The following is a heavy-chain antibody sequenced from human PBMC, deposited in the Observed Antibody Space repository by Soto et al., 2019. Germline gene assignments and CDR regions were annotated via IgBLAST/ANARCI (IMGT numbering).Heavy chain of an antibody. J-gene: IGHJ2*01. D-gene: IGHD3-22*01. Sequence: XGSLRLSCASSECTFSTYAMTCVRQSPGRGLQWVATISDSGDITYYADSVKGRFTISRDNSRNTLYLQMNNLRAEDTALYYCAKPCVPSVTDSPPRFDYWGRGTLVSVSS. CDR2: ISDSGDIT. CDR3: AKPCVPSVTDSPPRFDY. V-gene: IGHV3-23*01. CDR1: ECTFSTYA.